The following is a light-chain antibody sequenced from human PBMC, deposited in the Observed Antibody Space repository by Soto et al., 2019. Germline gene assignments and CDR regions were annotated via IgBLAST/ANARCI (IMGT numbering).Light chain of an antibody. CDR3: SSYAGSNNYV. CDR2: EVS. J-gene: IGLJ1*01. V-gene: IGLV2-8*01. CDR1: GSDVGGYKY. Sequence: QSALTQPPSASGSPGQSVTISCTGTGSDVGGYKYVSWYQQHPGKAPKLMIYEVSKRPSGVPDRFSGSKSGNTASLTVSGLQAEDEADYYCSSYAGSNNYVFGTGTKLTVL.